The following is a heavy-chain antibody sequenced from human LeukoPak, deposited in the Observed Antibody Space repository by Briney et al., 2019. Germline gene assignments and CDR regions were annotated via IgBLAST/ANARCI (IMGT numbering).Heavy chain of an antibody. V-gene: IGHV4-38-2*02. D-gene: IGHD3-22*01. Sequence: SETLSLTCTVSGYSISSGYYWAWIRQPPGKGLEWIGNIYHTGSTYYNPSLKSRVTISVDTSKNQFSLKLSSVTAADTAVYYCARLVSSGYFDYWGQGTLVTVSS. CDR3: ARLVSSGYFDY. J-gene: IGHJ4*02. CDR2: IYHTGST. CDR1: GYSISSGYY.